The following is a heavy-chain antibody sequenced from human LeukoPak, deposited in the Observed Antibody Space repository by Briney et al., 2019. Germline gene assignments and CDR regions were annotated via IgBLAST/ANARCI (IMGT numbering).Heavy chain of an antibody. Sequence: SETLSLTCTVSGGSISSSSYYWGWIRQPPGKGLEWIGSIYSSGSTYYNPSLKSRVTISVDTSKNQFSLKLSSVTAADTAVYYCARDGWMGYDATDTPFIVWFDPWGQGTLVTVSS. CDR2: IYSSGST. D-gene: IGHD5-12*01. V-gene: IGHV4-39*07. CDR3: ARDGWMGYDATDTPFIVWFDP. CDR1: GGSISSSSYY. J-gene: IGHJ5*02.